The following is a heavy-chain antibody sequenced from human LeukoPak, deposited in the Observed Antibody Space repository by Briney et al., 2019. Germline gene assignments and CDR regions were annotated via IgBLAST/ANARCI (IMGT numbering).Heavy chain of an antibody. V-gene: IGHV3-53*01. D-gene: IGHD3-22*01. CDR1: GFTVSSNY. CDR2: IYSGGST. CDR3: STTYYYDSSEGY. Sequence: GGSLRLSCAASGFTVSSNYMSWVRQAPGKGLEWVSVIYSGGSTYYADSVKGRFTISRDDSKNTLYLQMNSLKTEDTAVYYCSTTYYYDSSEGYWGQGTLVTVSS. J-gene: IGHJ4*02.